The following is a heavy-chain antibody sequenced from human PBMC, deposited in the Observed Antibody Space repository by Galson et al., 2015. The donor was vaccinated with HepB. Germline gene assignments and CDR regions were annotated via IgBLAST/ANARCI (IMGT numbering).Heavy chain of an antibody. CDR1: GFTFSSYG. CDR2: ISYDGSNK. D-gene: IGHD3-9*01. Sequence: SLRLSCAASGFTFSSYGMHWVRQTPGKGLEWVAVISYDGSNKYYADSVKGRFTISRDNSKNTLYLQMNSLRAEDTAVYYCAKGLEGVVRYFDWDSQFDYWGQGTLVTVSS. CDR3: AKGLEGVVRYFDWDSQFDY. J-gene: IGHJ4*02. V-gene: IGHV3-30*18.